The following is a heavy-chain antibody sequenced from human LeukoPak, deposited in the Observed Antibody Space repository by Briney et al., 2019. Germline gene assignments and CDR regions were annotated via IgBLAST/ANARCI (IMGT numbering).Heavy chain of an antibody. CDR1: GFTFSSYA. J-gene: IGHJ4*02. Sequence: PGGSLRLSCAASGFTFSSYAMSWVRQAPGKGLEWVSVIYRVGSTYYADSVKGRFTISRDNSKNTLYLQMNSLRAEDTAMYYCARGDGYNFFDCWGQGVLVTVSS. CDR3: ARGDGYNFFDC. CDR2: IYRVGST. D-gene: IGHD5-24*01. V-gene: IGHV3-66*01.